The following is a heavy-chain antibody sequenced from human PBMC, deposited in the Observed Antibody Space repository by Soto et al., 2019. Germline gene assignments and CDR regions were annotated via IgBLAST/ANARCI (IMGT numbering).Heavy chain of an antibody. V-gene: IGHV3-33*01. CDR2: IYYDGSNE. Sequence: QVQLVESGGGVVQPGRSLRLSCAASGFTFSNHGMHWVRQAPGKGLEWVARIYYDGSNEYYADSVKGRFTISRDNSKNTVYLQMNSMRVEDTAVYYCARGRGSGSFYQLDCWGQGTLVTVSS. J-gene: IGHJ4*02. CDR1: GFTFSNHG. CDR3: ARGRGSGSFYQLDC. D-gene: IGHD1-26*01.